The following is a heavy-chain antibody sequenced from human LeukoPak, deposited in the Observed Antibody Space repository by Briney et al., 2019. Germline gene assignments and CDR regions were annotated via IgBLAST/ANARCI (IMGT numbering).Heavy chain of an antibody. V-gene: IGHV1-2*02. CDR2: INPNSGGT. CDR1: GYTFTNYY. J-gene: IGHJ3*02. Sequence: ASVKVSCKASGYTFTNYYIHWVRQAPGQGLEWMGWINPNSGGTNYAQKFQGRVTMTRDTSINSAYMELSRLRSDDTAVYSCAGEAIVVVTAHAFDIWGQGTMVTVSS. CDR3: AGEAIVVVTAHAFDI. D-gene: IGHD2-21*02.